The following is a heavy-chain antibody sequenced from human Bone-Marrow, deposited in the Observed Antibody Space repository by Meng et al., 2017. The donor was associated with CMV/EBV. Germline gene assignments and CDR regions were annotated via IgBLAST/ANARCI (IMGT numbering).Heavy chain of an antibody. J-gene: IGHJ6*02. CDR3: ARDRPLRFATYYYGMDV. CDR1: GFTFSDYY. Sequence: GESLKISCAASGFTFSDYYMNWVRQAPGKGLEWVSVIYSGGSTYYADSVKGRFTISRDNSKNTLYLQMNSLRAEDTAVYYCARDRPLRFATYYYGMDVWGQGTTVTVSS. D-gene: IGHD3-3*01. V-gene: IGHV3-66*02. CDR2: IYSGGST.